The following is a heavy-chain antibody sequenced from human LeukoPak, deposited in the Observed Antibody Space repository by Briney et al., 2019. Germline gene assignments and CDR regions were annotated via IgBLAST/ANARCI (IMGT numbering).Heavy chain of an antibody. J-gene: IGHJ4*02. CDR3: ATVGVHRWELLIFDY. D-gene: IGHD1-26*01. Sequence: ASVKVSCKASGYTFTSYDINWVRQATGQGLEWMGWMNPNSGNTGYAQKFQGRVTMTEDTSTDTAYMELSSLRSEDTAVYYCATVGVHRWELLIFDYWGQGTLVTVSS. CDR2: MNPNSGNT. V-gene: IGHV1-8*01. CDR1: GYTFTSYD.